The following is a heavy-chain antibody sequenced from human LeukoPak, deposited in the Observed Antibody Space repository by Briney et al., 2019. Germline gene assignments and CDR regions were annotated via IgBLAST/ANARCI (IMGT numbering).Heavy chain of an antibody. CDR1: GFTFSSYG. D-gene: IGHD6-6*01. Sequence: LPGGSLRLSCAASGFTFSSYGMHWVRQAPGKGLEWVSAISGSGGSTYYADSVKGRFTISRDNSKNTLYLQMNSLRAEDTAVYYCAKVSGSSSSTRGPYYFDYWGQGTLVTVSS. CDR3: AKVSGSSSSTRGPYYFDY. J-gene: IGHJ4*02. CDR2: ISGSGGST. V-gene: IGHV3-23*01.